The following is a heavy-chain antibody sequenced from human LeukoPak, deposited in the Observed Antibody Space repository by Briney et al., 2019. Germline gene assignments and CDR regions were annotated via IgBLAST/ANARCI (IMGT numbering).Heavy chain of an antibody. V-gene: IGHV4-59*01. CDR3: TRDHGGSSHLEAVFDT. Sequence: SETLSLTCTVSGASIISYYWSWVRQPPGPTLEWIGYIFYTGSTNYNPSLKGRVTMSIDTSKSQFSLRLSSVTAADTAVYYCTRDHGGSSHLEAVFDTWGRGTLVTVSS. J-gene: IGHJ3*02. CDR2: IFYTGST. CDR1: GASIISYY. D-gene: IGHD1-26*01.